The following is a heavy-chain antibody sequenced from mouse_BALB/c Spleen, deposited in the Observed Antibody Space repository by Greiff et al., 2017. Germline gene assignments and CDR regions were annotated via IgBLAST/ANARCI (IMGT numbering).Heavy chain of an antibody. V-gene: IGHV5-6-4*01. D-gene: IGHD2-3*01. J-gene: IGHJ3*01. CDR1: GFTFSSYT. Sequence: EVKVVESGGGLVKPGGSLKLSCAASGFTFSSYTMSWVRQTPEKRLEWVATISSGGSYTYYPDSVKGRFTISRDNAKNTLYLQMSSLKSEDTAMYYCTRDRGLLAWFAYWGQGTLVTVSA. CDR2: ISSGGSYT. CDR3: TRDRGLLAWFAY.